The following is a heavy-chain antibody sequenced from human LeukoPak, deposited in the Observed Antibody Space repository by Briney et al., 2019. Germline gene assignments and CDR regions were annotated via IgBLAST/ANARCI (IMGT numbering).Heavy chain of an antibody. CDR2: VSGSGGNI. CDR1: GFTFSSYT. J-gene: IGHJ4*02. V-gene: IGHV3-23*01. Sequence: GGSLRLSCAASGFTFSSYTMSWVRQAPGKGLEWASGVSGSGGNIHYADSVKGRFTISRDNSKNTLYLQMNSLRAEDTAVYYCAASLPNIVVVPATKGPFGYWGQGALVTVSS. CDR3: AASLPNIVVVPATKGPFGY. D-gene: IGHD2-2*01.